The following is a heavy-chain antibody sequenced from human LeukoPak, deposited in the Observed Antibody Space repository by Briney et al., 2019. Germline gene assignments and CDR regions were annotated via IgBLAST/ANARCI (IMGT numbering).Heavy chain of an antibody. D-gene: IGHD2-21*02. V-gene: IGHV1-2*02. CDR1: ENTFTAYY. CDR3: ARGLGFIVVVTTSPDAFDI. CDR2: INPKSGAT. J-gene: IGHJ3*02. Sequence: ASVKVSCKSSENTFTAYYIHWVRQAPGQGLEWMGWINPKSGATKYAQKFQGRVTLTSDTSISTAYMELNSPRSDDTAVYYCARGLGFIVVVTTSPDAFDIWGQGTMVTVSS.